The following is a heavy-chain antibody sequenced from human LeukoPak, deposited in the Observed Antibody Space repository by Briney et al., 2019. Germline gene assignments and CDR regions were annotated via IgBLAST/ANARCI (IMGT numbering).Heavy chain of an antibody. Sequence: GGSLRLSCAASGLSYSDSYMTWIRQAPGKGLEWVSYISSSGSYTNYADSVQGRFTVSRDNGKNSLFLHMTSLRAEDTAVYYCARTVGRGSGGHFDYWGQGTLVIVSS. CDR2: ISSSGSYT. D-gene: IGHD5-12*01. CDR1: GLSYSDSY. V-gene: IGHV3-11*03. J-gene: IGHJ4*02. CDR3: ARTVGRGSGGHFDY.